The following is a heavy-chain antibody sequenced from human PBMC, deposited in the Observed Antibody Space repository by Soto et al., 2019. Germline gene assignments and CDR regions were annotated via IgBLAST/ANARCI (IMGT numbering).Heavy chain of an antibody. J-gene: IGHJ4*02. CDR3: ARSFRIVVVQAPIIWTHY. D-gene: IGHD2-2*02. CDR1: GYTFTSSY. V-gene: IGHV1-46*01. Sequence: GASVKVSCKASGYTFTSSYMHWVRQAPGQGLEWMGIINPSGGSTSYAQKFQGRVTMTRDTSTSTVYMELSSLRSEDTAVYYCARSFRIVVVQAPIIWTHYCGQGTLRTLS. CDR2: INPSGGST.